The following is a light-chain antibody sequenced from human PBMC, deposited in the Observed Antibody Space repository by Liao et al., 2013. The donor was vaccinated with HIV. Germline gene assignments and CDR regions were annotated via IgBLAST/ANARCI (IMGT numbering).Light chain of an antibody. V-gene: IGLV3-1*01. J-gene: IGLJ3*02. CDR1: KLGDKY. Sequence: SYELTQPPSVSVSPGQTASITCSGDKLGDKYACWYQQKPGQSPVLVIYQDSKRPSGIPERFSGSNSGNTATLTIRGTQALDEADYYCQTWDTNSWVFGGGTKLTVL. CDR3: QTWDTNSWV. CDR2: QDS.